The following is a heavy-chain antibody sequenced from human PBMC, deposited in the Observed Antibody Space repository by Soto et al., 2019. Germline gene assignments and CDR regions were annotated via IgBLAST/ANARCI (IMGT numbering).Heavy chain of an antibody. CDR3: ARGLAAGTYAFDI. Sequence: SETLSLTCTVSCGSISSGGYYWSWIRQHPGKGLEWIGYIYYSGSTYYNPSLKSRVTISVDTSKNQFSLKLSSVTAADTAVYYCARGLAAGTYAFDIWGQGTMVTVSS. V-gene: IGHV4-31*03. CDR2: IYYSGST. D-gene: IGHD6-13*01. CDR1: CGSISSGGYY. J-gene: IGHJ3*02.